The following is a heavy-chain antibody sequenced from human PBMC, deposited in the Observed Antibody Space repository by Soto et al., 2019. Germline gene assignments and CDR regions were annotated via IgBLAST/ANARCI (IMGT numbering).Heavy chain of an antibody. CDR2: IYPGDSDT. CDR3: ARHAYDFWSGHPNPRYYYGMDV. D-gene: IGHD3-3*01. J-gene: IGHJ6*02. V-gene: IGHV5-51*01. Sequence: GESLKISCKGSGYSFTSYWIGWGRQMPGESLEWVGIIYPGDSDTRYSPSLQGQVTISVDKSISTAYLQWSSLKATDTAMYYCARHAYDFWSGHPNPRYYYGMDVWGQGTTVTVSS. CDR1: GYSFTSYW.